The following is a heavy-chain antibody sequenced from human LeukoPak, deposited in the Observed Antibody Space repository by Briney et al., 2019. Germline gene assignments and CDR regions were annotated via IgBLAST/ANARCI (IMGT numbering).Heavy chain of an antibody. CDR2: INHSGST. V-gene: IGHV4-34*01. CDR1: GGSFSGCY. Sequence: SETLSLTCAVYGGSFSGCYWSWIRQPPGKGLEWIGEINHSGSTNYNPSLKSRVTISVDTSKNQFSLKLSSVTAADTAVYYCARVLTIFGVVKQGFDPWGQGTLVTVSS. D-gene: IGHD3-3*01. J-gene: IGHJ5*02. CDR3: ARVLTIFGVVKQGFDP.